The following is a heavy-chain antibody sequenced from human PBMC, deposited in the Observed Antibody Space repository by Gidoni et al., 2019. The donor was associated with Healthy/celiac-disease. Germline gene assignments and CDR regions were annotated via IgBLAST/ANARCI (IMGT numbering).Heavy chain of an antibody. CDR3: ARVEGGYGDYEGVRYFDY. J-gene: IGHJ4*02. D-gene: IGHD4-17*01. Sequence: EVQLVESGGGLVQPGGSLRLSCAASGFTFSSYWMHWVRQAPGKGLVWVSRINSDGSSTSYADSVKGRFTISRDNAKNTLYLQMNSLRAEDTAVYYCARVEGGYGDYEGVRYFDYWGQGTLVTVSS. V-gene: IGHV3-74*01. CDR2: INSDGSST. CDR1: GFTFSSYW.